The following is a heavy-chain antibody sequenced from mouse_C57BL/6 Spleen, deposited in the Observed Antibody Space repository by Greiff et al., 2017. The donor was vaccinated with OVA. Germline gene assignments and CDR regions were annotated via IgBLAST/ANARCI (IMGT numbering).Heavy chain of an antibody. Sequence: QVQLQQPGAELVRPGSSVKLSCKASGYTFTSYWMHWVKQRPIQGLEWIGNIDPSDSENHYNQKFKDKATLTVYKSSSTAYMQLSSLTSEDSAVYYCAKGLYGNFDYWCQGTTLTVSS. CDR3: AKGLYGNFDY. CDR2: IDPSDSEN. V-gene: IGHV1-52*01. D-gene: IGHD2-1*01. CDR1: GYTFTSYW. J-gene: IGHJ2*01.